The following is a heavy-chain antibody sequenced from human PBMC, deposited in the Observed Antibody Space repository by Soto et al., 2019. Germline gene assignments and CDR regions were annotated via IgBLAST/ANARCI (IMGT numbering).Heavy chain of an antibody. CDR3: ARGPKSEYDYIWGSYRHDY. CDR1: GGSFSGYY. CDR2: SNHSGST. V-gene: IGHV4-34*01. J-gene: IGHJ4*02. D-gene: IGHD3-16*02. Sequence: QVQLQQWGAGLLKPSETLSLTCAVYGGSFSGYYWSWIRQPPGKGLEWIGESNHSGSTNYNPSLKSRVTISVDTSKNQFSLKLSSVTAADTAVYYCARGPKSEYDYIWGSYRHDYWGQGTLVTVSS.